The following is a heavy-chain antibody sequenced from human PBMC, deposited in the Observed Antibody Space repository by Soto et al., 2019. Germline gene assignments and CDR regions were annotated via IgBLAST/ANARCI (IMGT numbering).Heavy chain of an antibody. V-gene: IGHV3-48*01. CDR1: GFTFSSYS. J-gene: IGHJ4*02. Sequence: EVQLVESGGGLVQPGGSLRLSCAASGFTFSSYSMNWVRQAPGKGLEWFSYISSTSSTIYYADSVKGRFTISRDNAKNSLYLQMNSLRAEDTAVYYCARDGPGSFDFDYWGQGTLVTVSS. D-gene: IGHD3-10*01. CDR2: ISSTSSTI. CDR3: ARDGPGSFDFDY.